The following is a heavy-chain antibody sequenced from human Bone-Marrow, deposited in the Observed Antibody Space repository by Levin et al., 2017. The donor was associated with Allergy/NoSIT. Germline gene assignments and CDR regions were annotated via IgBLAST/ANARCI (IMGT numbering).Heavy chain of an antibody. D-gene: IGHD6-19*01. CDR1: GFTFSSYA. V-gene: IGHV3-23*01. CDR2: ISGSGGST. CDR3: AKKAVAGTGAQYYFDY. Sequence: LSLTCAASGFTFSSYAMSWVRQAPGKGLEWVSAISGSGGSTYYADSVKGRFTISRDNSKNTLYLQMNSLRAEDTAVYYCAKKAVAGTGAQYYFDYWGQGTLVTVSS. J-gene: IGHJ4*02.